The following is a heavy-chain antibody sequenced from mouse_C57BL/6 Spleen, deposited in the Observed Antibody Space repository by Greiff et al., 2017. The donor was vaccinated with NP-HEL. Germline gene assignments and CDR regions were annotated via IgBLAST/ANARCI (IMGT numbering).Heavy chain of an antibody. CDR2: IYPGDGDT. V-gene: IGHV1-80*01. D-gene: IGHD2-4*01. J-gene: IGHJ4*01. CDR3: ARSDYPSAMDY. Sequence: VQLQQSGAELVKPGASVKISCKASDYAFSSYWMNWVKQRPGKGLEWIGQIYPGDGDTNYNGKFKGKATLTADKSSSTAYMQLSSLTSEDSAVYFCARSDYPSAMDYWGQGTSVTVSS. CDR1: DYAFSSYW.